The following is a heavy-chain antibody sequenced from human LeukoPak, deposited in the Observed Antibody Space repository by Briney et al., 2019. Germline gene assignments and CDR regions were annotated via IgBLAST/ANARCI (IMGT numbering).Heavy chain of an antibody. D-gene: IGHD2-2*01. J-gene: IGHJ6*02. CDR1: GFTFSGSA. CDR3: TRVVPTDPSLTMDV. Sequence: PGGSLRLSCAASGFTFSGSAMHWVRQASGKGLEWVGRVRSKANSYATAYAASVKGRFPISRDDSKNTAYLQVNSLKTEDTAVYYCTRVVPTDPSLTMDVWGQGTTVTVSS. CDR2: VRSKANSYAT. V-gene: IGHV3-73*01.